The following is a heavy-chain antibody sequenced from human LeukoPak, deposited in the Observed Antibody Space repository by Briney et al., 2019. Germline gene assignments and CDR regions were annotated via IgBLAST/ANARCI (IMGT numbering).Heavy chain of an antibody. J-gene: IGHJ6*03. CDR2: MNPNSGNT. D-gene: IGHD5-12*01. CDR3: ARGQLVAQGYYYYMDV. Sequence: GASVKVSCKASGYTFTSYDINLVRQATGQGLEWMGWMNPNSGNTGYAQKFQGRVTITRNTSISTAYMELSSLRSEDTAVYYCARGQLVAQGYYYYMDVWGKGTTVTVSS. V-gene: IGHV1-8*03. CDR1: GYTFTSYD.